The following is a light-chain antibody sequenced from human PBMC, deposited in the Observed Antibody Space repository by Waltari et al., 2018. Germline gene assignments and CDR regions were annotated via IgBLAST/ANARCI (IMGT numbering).Light chain of an antibody. CDR3: LVWHSTIDHQGV. J-gene: IGLJ2*01. Sequence: SYVVTQSPSVSVAPGETARITCGGDNIGSKSVHWYQQRPGQAPVLVISYYSDRPSGIPERFFGSNSGNTATLTISWVEAEDEADYYCLVWHSTIDHQGVFGGGTKLTVL. CDR1: NIGSKS. CDR2: YYS. V-gene: IGLV3-21*04.